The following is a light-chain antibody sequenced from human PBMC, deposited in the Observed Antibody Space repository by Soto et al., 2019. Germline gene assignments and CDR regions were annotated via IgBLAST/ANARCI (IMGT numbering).Light chain of an antibody. V-gene: IGKV1-5*03. J-gene: IGKJ4*01. CDR3: QQYNSYST. CDR2: KAS. CDR1: QSISSW. Sequence: DIQMTQSPSTLSASVGDRVTITCRASQSISSWLAWYQQKPGKAPKLLIYKASSLESGVPSRFSGSGSGTXXXXXXXSLQPDDFVTYYCQQYNSYSTFGXGTKVDIK.